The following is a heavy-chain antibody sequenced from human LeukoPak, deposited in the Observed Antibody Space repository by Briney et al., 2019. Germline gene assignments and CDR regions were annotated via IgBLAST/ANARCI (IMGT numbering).Heavy chain of an antibody. CDR3: AREAVAGTTNFDY. Sequence: ASVKVSCKASGYTFTGYYMHWVRQAPGQGLEWMGWINPNGGGTNYAQKFQGRVTMTRDTSISTAYMDLSRLRSDDTAVYYCAREAVAGTTNFDYWGQGTLVTVSS. CDR1: GYTFTGYY. D-gene: IGHD6-19*01. J-gene: IGHJ4*02. V-gene: IGHV1-2*02. CDR2: INPNGGGT.